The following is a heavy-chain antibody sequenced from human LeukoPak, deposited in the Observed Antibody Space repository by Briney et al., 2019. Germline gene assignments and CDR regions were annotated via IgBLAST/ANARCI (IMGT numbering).Heavy chain of an antibody. J-gene: IGHJ4*02. D-gene: IGHD3-10*01. CDR1: GDSISSHY. Sequence: PSETLSLTCTVSGDSISSHYWSWIRQPPGKRLEWIGYILYSGSTNYNPSLKSRVTISVDTPKNQFSLKLSSVTAADTAVYYCARSFGDFGSGSFGYWGQGTLVTVSS. CDR3: ARSFGDFGSGSFGY. CDR2: ILYSGST. V-gene: IGHV4-59*11.